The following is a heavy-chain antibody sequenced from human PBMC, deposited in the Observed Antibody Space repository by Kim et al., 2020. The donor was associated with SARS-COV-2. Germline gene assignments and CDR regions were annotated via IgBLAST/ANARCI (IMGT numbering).Heavy chain of an antibody. J-gene: IGHJ5*02. CDR3: ARRVRTITPYRTRNWFDP. Sequence: KSRVTISVDTSKDQFSLKRSSVTAADTAVYYCARRVRTITPYRTRNWFDPWGQGTLVTVSS. V-gene: IGHV4-39*01. D-gene: IGHD1-20*01.